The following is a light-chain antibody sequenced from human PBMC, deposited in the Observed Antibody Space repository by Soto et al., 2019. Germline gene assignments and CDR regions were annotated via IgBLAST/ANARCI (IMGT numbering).Light chain of an antibody. CDR1: QSVSSH. J-gene: IGKJ4*01. V-gene: IGKV3-11*01. CDR3: QHQNNWPPLT. Sequence: IVLTQSPATLSLSPGERATLSCRASQSVSSHLGWYQQKPGQAPKLLIYDVSNRATGIPARFSGSGSGTDFTLTISSLEPEDFALYYCQHQNNWPPLTFGGGTKVEIK. CDR2: DVS.